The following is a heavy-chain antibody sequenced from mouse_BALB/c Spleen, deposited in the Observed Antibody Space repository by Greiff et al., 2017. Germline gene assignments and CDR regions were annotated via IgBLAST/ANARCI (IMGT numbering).Heavy chain of an antibody. CDR3: ARGGDYYDY. J-gene: IGHJ2*01. CDR2: INSNGGST. D-gene: IGHD1-1*01. V-gene: IGHV5-6-2*01. Sequence: EVQGVESGGGLVKLGGSLKLSCAASGFTFSSYYMSWVRQTPEKRLELVAAINSNGGSTYYPDTVKGRFTISRDNAKNTLYLQMSSLKSEDTALYYCARGGDYYDYWGQGTTLTVSS. CDR1: GFTFSSYY.